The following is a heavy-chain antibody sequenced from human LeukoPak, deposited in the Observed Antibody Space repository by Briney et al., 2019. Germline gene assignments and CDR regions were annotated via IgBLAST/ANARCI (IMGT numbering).Heavy chain of an antibody. CDR3: ASLGLAIYYFDY. J-gene: IGHJ4*02. CDR1: GGSFSGYY. V-gene: IGHV4-34*01. D-gene: IGHD3/OR15-3a*01. CDR2: INHSGST. Sequence: KSSETLSLTCAVYGGSFSGYYWSWIRQPPGKGLEWIGEINHSGSTNYNPSLKSRVTISVDTSKNQFSLKLSSVTAADTAVYYCASLGLAIYYFDYWGQGTLVTVSS.